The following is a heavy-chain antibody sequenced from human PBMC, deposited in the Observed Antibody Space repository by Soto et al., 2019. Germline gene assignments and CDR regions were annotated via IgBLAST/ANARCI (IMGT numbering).Heavy chain of an antibody. Sequence: SETLSLTCSVSGGSINNNDYYWSWIRQTPGKGLEWIGYVYYSGSSDYIPSLKSRLSMSIDKSKNQFHLKLNSVTAADTATYFCARMSYFYDKWYFDIWGEGQWSPSPQ. CDR2: VYYSGSS. J-gene: IGHJ2*01. CDR1: GGSINNNDYY. V-gene: IGHV4-30-4*01. CDR3: ARMSYFYDKWYFDI. D-gene: IGHD3-22*01.